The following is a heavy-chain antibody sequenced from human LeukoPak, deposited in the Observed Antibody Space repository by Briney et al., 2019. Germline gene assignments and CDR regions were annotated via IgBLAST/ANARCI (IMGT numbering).Heavy chain of an antibody. CDR3: ARGGPIGQLWSWY. V-gene: IGHV4-34*01. Sequence: KSSETLSLTCAVYGGSFSDYYWSWIRQPPGKGLEWIGEINHSGSTNYNPSLKSRVTISVDTPKNQFSLKLSSVTAADTAVYYCARGGPIGQLWSWYWGQGTLVTVSS. CDR1: GGSFSDYY. J-gene: IGHJ4*02. CDR2: INHSGST. D-gene: IGHD5-18*01.